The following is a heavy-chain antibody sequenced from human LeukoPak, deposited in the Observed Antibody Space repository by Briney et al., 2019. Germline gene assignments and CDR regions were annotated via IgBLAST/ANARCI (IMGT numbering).Heavy chain of an antibody. CDR3: AKSLSHSWGLQGVDS. Sequence: GGSLRLSCAASGFTFSSYGMHWVRQAPGKGLEWVAVISYDGSNKYYADSVKGRFTISRDNSKKMLYLQMNSLRTEDTAVYYCAKSLSHSWGLQGVDSWGQGTLVPVSS. D-gene: IGHD6-13*01. CDR1: GFTFSSYG. CDR2: ISYDGSNK. V-gene: IGHV3-30*18. J-gene: IGHJ4*02.